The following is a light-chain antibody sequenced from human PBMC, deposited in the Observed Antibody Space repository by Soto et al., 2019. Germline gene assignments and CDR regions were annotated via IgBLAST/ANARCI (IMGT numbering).Light chain of an antibody. V-gene: IGLV1-44*01. Sequence: QSVLTQPPSASRTPGQRVTISCSGSSSNIGSNTVNWYQQLPGTAPKLLIYSNNQRPSGVPDRFSGSKSGTSASLAISGLQSEDEAYYYCTAWDDSLNGLIFGGGTKLTVL. CDR3: TAWDDSLNGLI. CDR2: SNN. J-gene: IGLJ2*01. CDR1: SSNIGSNT.